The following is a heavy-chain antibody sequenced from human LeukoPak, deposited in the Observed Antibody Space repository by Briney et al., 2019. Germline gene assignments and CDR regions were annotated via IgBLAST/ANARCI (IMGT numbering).Heavy chain of an antibody. CDR2: IISDGSRT. V-gene: IGHV3-74*01. Sequence: GGSLRLSCAASGFAFSNSWMHWDRQSPGKGLVWVSRIISDGSRTSCADSVKGRFTISRDNAKNTLYLQMNSLRAEDTAVYYCARDGSLPDYWGQGTLVTVSS. CDR1: GFAFSNSW. CDR3: ARDGSLPDY. J-gene: IGHJ4*02.